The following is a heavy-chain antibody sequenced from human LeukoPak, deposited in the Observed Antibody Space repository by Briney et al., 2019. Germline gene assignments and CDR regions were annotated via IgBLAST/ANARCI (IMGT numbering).Heavy chain of an antibody. CDR2: IYYSGST. V-gene: IGHV4-39*01. D-gene: IGHD6-13*01. J-gene: IGHJ6*03. Sequence: SETLSLTCTVSGGSISSSSYYWGWIRQPPGKGLEWVGSIYYSGSTYYNPSLKSRVTISVDTSKNQFSLKLSSVTAADTAVYYCARGATGAAAGEPYYYYMDVWGKGTTVTVSS. CDR1: GGSISSSSYY. CDR3: ARGATGAAAGEPYYYYMDV.